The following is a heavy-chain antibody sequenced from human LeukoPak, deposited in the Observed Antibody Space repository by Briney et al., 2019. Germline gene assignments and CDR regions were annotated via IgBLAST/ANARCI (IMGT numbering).Heavy chain of an antibody. D-gene: IGHD2-15*01. CDR1: GGSIISNRHY. V-gene: IGHV4-61*09. CDR2: IYSSGNT. CDR3: ARHSRSGTH. J-gene: IGHJ4*02. Sequence: SETLSLTCTVSGGSIISNRHYWSWIRQPAGKGLEWIGHIYSSGNTKYNPSLKSRLTMSIDSSKNQFSLILTSVTAADTAVYYCARHSRSGTHWGQGTLVTVSS.